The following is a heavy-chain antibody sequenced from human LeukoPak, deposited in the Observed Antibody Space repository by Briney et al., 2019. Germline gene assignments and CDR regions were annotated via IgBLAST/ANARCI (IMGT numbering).Heavy chain of an antibody. D-gene: IGHD3-10*01. CDR1: GFTFSSYG. Sequence: GGSLRLSCAASGFTFSSYGMHWVRQAPGKGLEWVAFIRYDGSNKYYADSVTGRFTISRDNSKNTLYLQMNSLIPEDTAVYYCARDGDTAIRGLNFDYWGQGTLVTVSS. V-gene: IGHV3-30*02. CDR2: IRYDGSNK. CDR3: ARDGDTAIRGLNFDY. J-gene: IGHJ4*02.